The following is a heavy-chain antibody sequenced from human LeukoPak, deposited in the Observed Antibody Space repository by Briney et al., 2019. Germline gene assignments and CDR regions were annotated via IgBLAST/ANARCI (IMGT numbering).Heavy chain of an antibody. CDR1: GFSLSYYS. Sequence: GQSLRLSCAASGFSLSYYSMSWVRQAPRKWLEWVSAIGGGGGSTYYADSVKGLFTISRENSKNTLYLQLSSLRPEDTAVYYCAKSDYYDSSGHPSSFEYWGQGTLVTVSS. CDR3: AKSDYYDSSGHPSSFEY. V-gene: IGHV3-23*01. D-gene: IGHD3-22*01. J-gene: IGHJ4*02. CDR2: IGGGGGST.